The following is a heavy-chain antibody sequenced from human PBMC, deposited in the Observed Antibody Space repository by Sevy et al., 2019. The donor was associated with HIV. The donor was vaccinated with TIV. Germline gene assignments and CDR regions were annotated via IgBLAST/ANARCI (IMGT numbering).Heavy chain of an antibody. CDR2: ITSNSDGGTT. CDR1: GFTFDKAW. Sequence: GGSLRLSCAASGFTFDKAWMTWVRQAPGKGLEWVGRITSNSDGGTTDYAAPVKGRFTISRDDSKNTLCLQMISLKTEDTAVYFCTTGGHYYESGNSIVHFDYWGQGTLVTVSS. CDR3: TTGGHYYESGNSIVHFDY. V-gene: IGHV3-15*01. D-gene: IGHD3-22*01. J-gene: IGHJ4*02.